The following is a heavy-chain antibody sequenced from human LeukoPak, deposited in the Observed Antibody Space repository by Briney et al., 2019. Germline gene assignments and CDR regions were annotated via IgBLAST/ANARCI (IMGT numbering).Heavy chain of an antibody. D-gene: IGHD6-13*01. CDR1: GFTFSGYG. V-gene: IGHV3-30*18. Sequence: GGSLRLSCAGSGFTFSGYGLHWVRQAPGKGLKWVAVISFDGSKTQYADSVKGRFTISRDTFRSTLSLQMHSLRPEDTAVYYCAKDHVDSSSWSQYFDLWGRGTPVTVSS. J-gene: IGHJ2*01. CDR2: ISFDGSKT. CDR3: AKDHVDSSSWSQYFDL.